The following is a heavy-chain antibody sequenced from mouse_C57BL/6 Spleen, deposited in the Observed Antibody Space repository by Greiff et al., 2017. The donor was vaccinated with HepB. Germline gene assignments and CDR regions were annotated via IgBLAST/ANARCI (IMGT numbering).Heavy chain of an antibody. V-gene: IGHV1-61*01. J-gene: IGHJ2*01. CDR3: ARGGTTVPFDY. D-gene: IGHD1-1*01. CDR1: GYTFTSYW. Sequence: QVQLQHPGAELVRPGSSVKLSCKASGYTFTSYWMDWVKQRPGQGLEWIGNIYPSDSETHYNQKFKDKATLTVDKSSSTAYMQLSSLTSEDSAVYYCARGGTTVPFDYWGKGTTLTVSS. CDR2: IYPSDSET.